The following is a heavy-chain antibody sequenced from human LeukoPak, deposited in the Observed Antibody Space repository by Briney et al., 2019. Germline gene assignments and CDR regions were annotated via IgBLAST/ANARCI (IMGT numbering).Heavy chain of an antibody. V-gene: IGHV3-30*02. Sequence: PGGSLRLSCAASGFTFSDYGMHWVRQAPGKGLEWVAFIRYDGSNKYYADSVKGRFTISRDNSKNTMYLQMNSLRAEDTALYYCAKIRHYDFWSGYYDYWGQGTLVTVSS. CDR2: IRYDGSNK. CDR1: GFTFSDYG. J-gene: IGHJ4*02. D-gene: IGHD3-3*01. CDR3: AKIRHYDFWSGYYDY.